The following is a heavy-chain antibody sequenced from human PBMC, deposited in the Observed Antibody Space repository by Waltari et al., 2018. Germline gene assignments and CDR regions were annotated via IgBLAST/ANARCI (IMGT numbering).Heavy chain of an antibody. CDR2: INPNSGGT. V-gene: IGHV1-2*06. Sequence: QVQLVQSGAEVKKPGASVKVSCKASGYTFTGYYMHWVRQAPGRGLEWMGRINPNSGGTNYAQKFQGRVTMTRDTSISKAYMELSRLRFDDTAVYYCARGRARYDYIWGSYRLFDYWGQGTLVTVSS. D-gene: IGHD3-16*02. CDR3: ARGRARYDYIWGSYRLFDY. J-gene: IGHJ4*02. CDR1: GYTFTGYY.